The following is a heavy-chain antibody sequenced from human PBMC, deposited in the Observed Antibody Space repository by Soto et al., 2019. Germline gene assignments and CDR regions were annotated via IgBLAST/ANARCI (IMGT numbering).Heavy chain of an antibody. Sequence: RGESLKISCKGSGYSFTSYWIGWVRQMPGKGLEWMGIIYPGDSDTRYSPSFQGQVTISADKSISTAYLQWSSLKASDTATYYCARVVDSSGYYYGDYFDYWGQGTLVTVSS. D-gene: IGHD3-22*01. CDR3: ARVVDSSGYYYGDYFDY. V-gene: IGHV5-51*01. J-gene: IGHJ4*02. CDR2: IYPGDSDT. CDR1: GYSFTSYW.